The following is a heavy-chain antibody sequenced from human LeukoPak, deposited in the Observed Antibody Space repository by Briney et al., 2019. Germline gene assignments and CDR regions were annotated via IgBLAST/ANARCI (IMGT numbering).Heavy chain of an antibody. Sequence: GGSLRLSCAASGFTFDDNGMSWVRQAPGKGLEWVFDINWNGGSTGYADSVKVRFTISRDNGKNSLYLQMNSLRAEDTALYYCARSGTAGDFDYWGQGTLVTVSS. CDR2: INWNGGST. J-gene: IGHJ4*02. V-gene: IGHV3-20*04. CDR3: ARSGTAGDFDY. D-gene: IGHD6-13*01. CDR1: GFTFDDNG.